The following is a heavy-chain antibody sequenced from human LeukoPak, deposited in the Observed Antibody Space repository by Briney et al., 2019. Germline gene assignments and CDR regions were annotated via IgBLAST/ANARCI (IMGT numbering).Heavy chain of an antibody. CDR2: ISASSSTI. Sequence: GGSPRLSCAASDSTFRSYSMNWVRQAPGKGLEWVSYISASSSTIKHADSVKGRFTISRDNAKISLYLQMNSLRAEGTAVYFCARDYYYYMDVWGKGTTVTVSS. V-gene: IGHV3-48*01. CDR3: ARDYYYYMDV. J-gene: IGHJ6*03. CDR1: DSTFRSYS.